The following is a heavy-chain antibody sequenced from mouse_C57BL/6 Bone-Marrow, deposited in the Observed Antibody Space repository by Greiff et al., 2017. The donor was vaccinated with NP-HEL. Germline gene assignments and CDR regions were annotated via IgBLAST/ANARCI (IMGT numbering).Heavy chain of an antibody. Sequence: EVMLVESGGGLVQPGGSLKLSCAASGFTFSDYYMYWVRQTPEKRLEWVAYISNGGGSTYYPDTVKGRFTISRDNAKNTLYLQMSRLKSEDTAMYYCARHSTVVPFDYWGQGTTLTVSS. CDR2: ISNGGGST. D-gene: IGHD1-1*01. CDR1: GFTFSDYY. J-gene: IGHJ2*01. V-gene: IGHV5-12*01. CDR3: ARHSTVVPFDY.